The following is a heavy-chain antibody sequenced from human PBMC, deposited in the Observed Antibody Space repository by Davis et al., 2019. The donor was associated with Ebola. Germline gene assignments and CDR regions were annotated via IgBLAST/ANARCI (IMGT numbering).Heavy chain of an antibody. V-gene: IGHV5-51*01. Sequence: GESLKISCHGSGYTFNTYWIGWVRQMPGKGLEWMGLIFPGDSDTFTRYGPSFQGQVTLSADNSISTAYLQWSSLKASDTAIYFCARGREPNSTPHHWFFDIWGRGTLVTVSS. CDR3: ARGREPNSTPHHWFFDI. CDR2: IFPGDSDTFT. D-gene: IGHD1-14*01. CDR1: GYTFNTYW. J-gene: IGHJ2*01.